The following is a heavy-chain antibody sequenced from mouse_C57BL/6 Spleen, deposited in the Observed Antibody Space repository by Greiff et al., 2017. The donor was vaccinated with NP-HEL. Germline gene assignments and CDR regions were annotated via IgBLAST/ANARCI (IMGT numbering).Heavy chain of an antibody. Sequence: EVQLVESGGGLVKPGGSLKLSCAASGFTFSSYAMSWVRQTPEKRLEWVATISDGGSYTYYPDNVKGRFTISRDNAKNNLYLQMSHLKSEDTAMYYCARDLDGSDYWGQGTTLTVSS. J-gene: IGHJ2*01. CDR3: ARDLDGSDY. D-gene: IGHD1-1*01. CDR1: GFTFSSYA. V-gene: IGHV5-4*01. CDR2: ISDGGSYT.